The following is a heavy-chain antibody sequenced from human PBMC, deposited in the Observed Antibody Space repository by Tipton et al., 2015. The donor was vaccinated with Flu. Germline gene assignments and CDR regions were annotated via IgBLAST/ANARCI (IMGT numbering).Heavy chain of an antibody. V-gene: IGHV4-59*01. CDR2: VYYSGTT. D-gene: IGHD1-26*01. Sequence: TLSLTCSVSGDSLNSYYWSWIRQSPGKGLEWIGQVYYSGTTNYNPSLKSRVTISLDKSKNQFSLTLKSMTTADTAVFYSARGGWEPHGGWFDPWGQGILVTVSS. CDR3: ARGGWEPHGGWFDP. J-gene: IGHJ5*02. CDR1: GDSLNSYY.